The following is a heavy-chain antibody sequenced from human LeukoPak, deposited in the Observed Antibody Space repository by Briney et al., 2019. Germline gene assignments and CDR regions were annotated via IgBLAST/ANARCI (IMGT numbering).Heavy chain of an antibody. CDR3: ARQGHLYYFDY. J-gene: IGHJ4*02. Sequence: SETLSLTCTVSCGSISSSSYYWGWIRQPPGKGLEWIGSIYYSRSTYYNPSLKSRVTISVDTSKNQFSLKLSSVTAADTAVYYCARQGHLYYFDYWGQGTLVTVAS. CDR2: IYYSRST. CDR1: CGSISSSSYY. V-gene: IGHV4-39*01.